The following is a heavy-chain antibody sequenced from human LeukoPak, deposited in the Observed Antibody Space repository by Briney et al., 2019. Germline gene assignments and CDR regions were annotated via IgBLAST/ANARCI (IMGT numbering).Heavy chain of an antibody. J-gene: IGHJ4*02. CDR2: IYYSGGT. D-gene: IGHD5-24*01. Sequence: SETLSLTCTVSGGSISSSSYYWGWIRQPPGKGLEWIGSIYYSGGTYYNPSLKSRVTISVDTSKNQFSLKLSSVTAADTAVYYCASEMATIPRNWGQGTLVTVSS. CDR1: GGSISSSSYY. CDR3: ASEMATIPRN. V-gene: IGHV4-39*07.